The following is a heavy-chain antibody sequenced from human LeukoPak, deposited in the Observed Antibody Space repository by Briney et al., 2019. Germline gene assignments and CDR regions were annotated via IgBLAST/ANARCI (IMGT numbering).Heavy chain of an antibody. D-gene: IGHD6-19*01. Sequence: ASVKVSCKASGYTFTSYGISWVRQAPGQGLEWMGWISAYNGNTNYAQKLQGRVTMTTDTSTSTAYMELRSLRSDDTAVYYCARDRRGYSSGWYWAPNWFDPWGQGTLVTVSS. V-gene: IGHV1-18*01. CDR1: GYTFTSYG. CDR2: ISAYNGNT. CDR3: ARDRRGYSSGWYWAPNWFDP. J-gene: IGHJ5*02.